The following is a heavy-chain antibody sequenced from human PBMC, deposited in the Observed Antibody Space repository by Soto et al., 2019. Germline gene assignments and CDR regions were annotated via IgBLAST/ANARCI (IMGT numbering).Heavy chain of an antibody. CDR3: ARESTVVTQYYFDY. CDR2: IWYDGSNK. D-gene: IGHD4-17*01. Sequence: AGGSLRLSCAASGFTFSSYGMHWVRQAPGKGLEWVAVIWYDGSNKYYADSVKGRFTISRDNSKNTLYLQMNSLRAEDAAVYYCARESTVVTQYYFDYWGQGTLVTVSS. J-gene: IGHJ4*02. CDR1: GFTFSSYG. V-gene: IGHV3-33*01.